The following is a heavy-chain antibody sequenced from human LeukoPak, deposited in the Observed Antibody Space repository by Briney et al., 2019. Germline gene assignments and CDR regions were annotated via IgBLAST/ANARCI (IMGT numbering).Heavy chain of an antibody. V-gene: IGHV1-24*01. CDR3: ATNRIVVVPAAMWGGWFDP. CDR2: FDLEDGET. J-gene: IGHJ5*02. Sequence: GASVKVSCKVSGYTLTELSMHWVRQAPGKGLEWMGGFDLEDGETIYAQKFQGRVTMTEDTSTDTAYMELSSLRSEDTAVYYCATNRIVVVPAAMWGGWFDPWGQGTPVTVSS. CDR1: GYTLTELS. D-gene: IGHD2-2*01.